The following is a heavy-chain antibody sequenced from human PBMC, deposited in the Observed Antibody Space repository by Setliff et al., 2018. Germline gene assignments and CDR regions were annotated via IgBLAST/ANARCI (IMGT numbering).Heavy chain of an antibody. V-gene: IGHV7-4-1*02. D-gene: IGHD3-10*01. CDR2: INTNTGNP. CDR1: GYTLTTYA. Sequence: ASVKVSCKASGYTLTTYAISWMRQAPGQGLEWMGWINTNTGNPSYAQGFTGRFVFSLDTSVSTAYLQISSLKAEDTALYYCARASRFGTIKYRGDYYMDVWGKGTTVTVSS. CDR3: ARASRFGTIKYRGDYYMDV. J-gene: IGHJ6*03.